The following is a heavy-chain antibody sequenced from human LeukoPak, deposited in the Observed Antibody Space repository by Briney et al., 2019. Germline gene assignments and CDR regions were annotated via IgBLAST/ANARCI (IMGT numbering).Heavy chain of an antibody. V-gene: IGHV4-61*02. CDR1: GGSISSSSYY. CDR2: IYTSGST. D-gene: IGHD3-10*01. CDR3: ASDGSGFMNYFDY. Sequence: PSETLSLTCTVSGGSISSSSYYWSWLRQPAGKGLEWIGRIYTSGSTNYNPSLKSRVTMSVDTSKNQFSLKLSSVTAADTAVYYCASDGSGFMNYFDYWGQGTLVTVSS. J-gene: IGHJ4*02.